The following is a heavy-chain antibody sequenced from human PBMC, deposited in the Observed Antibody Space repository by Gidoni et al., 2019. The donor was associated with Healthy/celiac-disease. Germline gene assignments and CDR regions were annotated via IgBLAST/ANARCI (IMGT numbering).Heavy chain of an antibody. D-gene: IGHD2-15*01. CDR3: ARGLYCSGGSCYYYGMDV. CDR2: INNSGST. CDR1: CGPFRGYY. J-gene: IGHJ6*02. Sequence: QVQLQQWGAGLLKPSEPLSLTCAVYCGPFRGYYWSWIRQPPGKGLEWIGEINNSGSTNYNPSLKRRVTRSVDTSKNQFSLKLSAVTAADTAVYYCARGLYCSGGSCYYYGMDVWGQGTTVTVSS. V-gene: IGHV4-34*01.